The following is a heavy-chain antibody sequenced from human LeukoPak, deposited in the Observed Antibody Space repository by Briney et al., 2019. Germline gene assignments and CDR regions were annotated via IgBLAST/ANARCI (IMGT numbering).Heavy chain of an antibody. D-gene: IGHD6-6*01. V-gene: IGHV4-59*01. Sequence: SETLSLTCTVSGGSISSYYWSWIRQPPGKGLEWIGYIYYSGSTNYNPSLKSRVTISVDTSKNQFSLKLSSVTAADTAVYYCARESSSSSRWFDPWGQGTLVTVTS. CDR2: IYYSGST. J-gene: IGHJ5*02. CDR1: GGSISSYY. CDR3: ARESSSSSRWFDP.